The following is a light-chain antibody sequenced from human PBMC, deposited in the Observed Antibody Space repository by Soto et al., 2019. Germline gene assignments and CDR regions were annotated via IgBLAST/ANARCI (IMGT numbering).Light chain of an antibody. V-gene: IGLV2-8*01. CDR2: EVS. CDR3: ASYAGNKYV. J-gene: IGLJ1*01. Sequence: QSALTQPPSASGSPGQSVTISCTGSSCDVGGYNYVSWYQQHPGKAPKLMIYEVSKRPSGASDRFSGTKSGNTASLTVSGLQAEDEADYYCASYAGNKYVFGTGTKVTVL. CDR1: SCDVGGYNY.